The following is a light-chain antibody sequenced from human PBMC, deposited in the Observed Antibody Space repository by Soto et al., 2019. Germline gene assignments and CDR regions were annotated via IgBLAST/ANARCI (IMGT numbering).Light chain of an antibody. CDR3: LHDYNYPWT. J-gene: IGKJ1*01. CDR2: AAS. CDR1: QGIRND. Sequence: AIQMTQSPSSLSASVGDRVTITCRASQGIRNDLGWYQQKPGKAPKLLIYAASSLQSGVPSRFSGSGSGTDFTLTLSRLQPEDFATYYCLHDYNYPWTFGQGTKVEIK. V-gene: IGKV1-6*01.